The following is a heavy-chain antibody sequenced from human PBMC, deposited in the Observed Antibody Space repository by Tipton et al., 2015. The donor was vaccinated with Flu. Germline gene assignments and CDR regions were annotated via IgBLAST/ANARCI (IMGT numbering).Heavy chain of an antibody. CDR1: GLTFDDYA. J-gene: IGHJ5*02. D-gene: IGHD3-10*01. Sequence: SGLTFDDYAMHWVRQAPGKGLEWVSGISWNSGSIGYADSVKGRFTISRDNAKNSLYLQMNSLRAEDTALYYCAKALLGGSGLYNWFDPWGQGTLVTVSS. CDR2: ISWNSGSI. CDR3: AKALLGGSGLYNWFDP. V-gene: IGHV3-9*01.